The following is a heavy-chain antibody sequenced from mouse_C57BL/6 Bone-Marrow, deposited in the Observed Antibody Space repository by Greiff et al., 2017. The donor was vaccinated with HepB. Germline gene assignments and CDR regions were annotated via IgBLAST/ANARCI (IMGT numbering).Heavy chain of an antibody. CDR3: AKADYDENYFDY. J-gene: IGHJ2*01. D-gene: IGHD2-4*01. CDR1: GYTFPDYY. V-gene: IGHV1-75*01. Sequence: QVQLQQSGPELVKPGASVKLSCKASGYTFPDYYINWVKQRPGQGLEWIGWIFPGSGSTYYNEKFKGKATLTVDKSSSTAYMLLSSLTSEDSSVYFCAKADYDENYFDYWGQGTTLTVSS. CDR2: IFPGSGST.